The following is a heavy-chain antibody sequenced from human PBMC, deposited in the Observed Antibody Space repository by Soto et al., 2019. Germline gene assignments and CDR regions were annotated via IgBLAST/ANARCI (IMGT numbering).Heavy chain of an antibody. CDR2: ISYDGSNK. V-gene: IGHV3-30*18. Sequence: QVQLVESGGGVVQPGRSLRLSCAASGFTFSSYGMHWVRQAPGKGLEWVAVISYDGSNKYYADSVKGRFTISRDNSKNTLYLQMNSLRAEDTAVYYCAKDPLRFLEWRQYFQHWGQGTLVTVSS. CDR3: AKDPLRFLEWRQYFQH. J-gene: IGHJ1*01. CDR1: GFTFSSYG. D-gene: IGHD3-3*01.